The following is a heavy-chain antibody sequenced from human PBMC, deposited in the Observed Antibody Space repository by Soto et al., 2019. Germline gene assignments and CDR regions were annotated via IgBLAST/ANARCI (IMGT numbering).Heavy chain of an antibody. J-gene: IGHJ6*02. CDR1: GFTFGDYA. Sequence: GGSLRLSCTASGFTFGDYAMSWFRQAPGKGLEWVGFIRSKAYGGTTEYAASVKGRFTIARDDSKSIAYLQMNSLKTEDTAVYYWTRDLQSPYYYYGMDVWGQGTTVTVSS. CDR2: IRSKAYGGTT. D-gene: IGHD1-1*01. V-gene: IGHV3-49*03. CDR3: TRDLQSPYYYYGMDV.